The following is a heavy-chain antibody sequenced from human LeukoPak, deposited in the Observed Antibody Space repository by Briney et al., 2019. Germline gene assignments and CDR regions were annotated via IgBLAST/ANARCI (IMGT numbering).Heavy chain of an antibody. CDR2: IYTSGST. Sequence: SETLSLTYTVSGGSISSYYWSWIRQPAGKGLEWIGRIYTSGSTNYNPSLKSRVTVSVDTSKNQFSLKLSSVTAADTAVYYCARDLHSSGWYTYDWGQGTLVTVSS. D-gene: IGHD6-19*01. CDR1: GGSISSYY. J-gene: IGHJ4*02. CDR3: ARDLHSSGWYTYD. V-gene: IGHV4-4*07.